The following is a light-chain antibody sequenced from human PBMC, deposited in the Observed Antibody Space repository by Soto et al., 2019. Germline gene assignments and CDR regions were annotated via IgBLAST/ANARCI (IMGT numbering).Light chain of an antibody. CDR2: GAS. CDR1: QSVGSSY. V-gene: IGKV3-20*01. Sequence: ETVLTQSPGTLSLSPGERATLSCRASQSVGSSYLAWYQQKPAQAPRLLIYGASNRATGIPDRFSGSASGTSFTLTISRLEPEDFAVYYCQHFGSSPPSWSCGPGTKVEVK. CDR3: QHFGSSPPSWS. J-gene: IGKJ1*01.